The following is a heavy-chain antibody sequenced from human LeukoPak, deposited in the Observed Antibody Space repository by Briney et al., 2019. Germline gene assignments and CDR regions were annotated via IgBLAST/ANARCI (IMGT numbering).Heavy chain of an antibody. V-gene: IGHV4-34*01. CDR1: GGSFSGYY. D-gene: IGHD6-25*01. Sequence: SETPSLTCAVYGGSFSGYYWSWIRQPPGKGLEWIGEINHSGSTNYNPSLKSRVTISVDTSKNQFSLKLSSVTAADTAVYYCARRRGSFDYWGQGTLVTVSS. CDR3: ARRRGSFDY. J-gene: IGHJ4*02. CDR2: INHSGST.